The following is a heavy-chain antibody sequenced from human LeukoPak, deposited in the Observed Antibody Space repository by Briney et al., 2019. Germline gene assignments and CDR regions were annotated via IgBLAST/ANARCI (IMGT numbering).Heavy chain of an antibody. V-gene: IGHV3-21*01. CDR2: IDSNSNFM. CDR1: GFTFCLYS. J-gene: IGHJ4*02. CDR3: AKDFHSWARDY. D-gene: IGHD6-13*01. Sequence: GGYLSLYCAASGFTFCLYSMTWHRQAQGKGLKWVSFIDSNSNFMNYEDSVKGRFTISRDNAKKSLYLQMNSLRAEDTAVYNCAKDFHSWARDYWGQGTLVTVSS.